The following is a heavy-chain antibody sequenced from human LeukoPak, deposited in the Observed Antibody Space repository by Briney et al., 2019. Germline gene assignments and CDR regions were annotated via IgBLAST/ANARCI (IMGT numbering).Heavy chain of an antibody. Sequence: GASVKVSCKASGYTFTGYYIHWVRQAPGQGLEWMGWINPNSGDTKYEQKFQGRVTMNRDTSISTAYMEVSRLIFDDTAVYYCARGGQGRTLGYWGQGTLVTVSS. CDR2: INPNSGDT. CDR3: ARGGQGRTLGY. D-gene: IGHD1-14*01. J-gene: IGHJ4*02. V-gene: IGHV1-2*02. CDR1: GYTFTGYY.